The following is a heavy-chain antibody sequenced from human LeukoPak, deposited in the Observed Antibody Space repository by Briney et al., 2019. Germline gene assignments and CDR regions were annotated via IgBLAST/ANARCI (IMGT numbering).Heavy chain of an antibody. J-gene: IGHJ4*02. V-gene: IGHV4-39*07. CDR2: INHSGST. CDR3: ARDRLAVADY. D-gene: IGHD6-19*01. CDR1: GGSISSGGYY. Sequence: PSETLSLTCTVSGGSISSGGYYWSWIRQPPGKGLEWIGEINHSGSTNYNPSLKSRVTISVDTSKNQFSLKLSSVTAADTAVYYCARDRLAVADYWGQGTLVTVSS.